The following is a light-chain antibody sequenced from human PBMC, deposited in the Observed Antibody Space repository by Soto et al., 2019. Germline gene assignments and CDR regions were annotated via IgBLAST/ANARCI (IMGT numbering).Light chain of an antibody. Sequence: EIVLTQSPGTLSLSPGEGATVSCRVSQSINSKSLVWYQRKFGQAPRLLIYNTSSRATGIPDRFSGSGSGSDFTRSISRLEPEDCAVYYCQRYGGSFIFGPGTKVDFK. J-gene: IGKJ3*01. CDR1: QSINSKS. CDR2: NTS. V-gene: IGKV3-20*01. CDR3: QRYGGSFI.